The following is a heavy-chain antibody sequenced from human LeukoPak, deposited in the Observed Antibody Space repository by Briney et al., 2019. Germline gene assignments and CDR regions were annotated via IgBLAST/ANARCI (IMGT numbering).Heavy chain of an antibody. CDR2: ISGSGGST. CDR1: GFSFSSYA. Sequence: PGGSLRLSCAASGFSFSSYAMGWGRQAPGKGLEWVSAISGSGGSTYYADSVKGRFTISRDNSKNTLYLQMNSLRAEDTAVYYCAASAGPINFWGQGTLVTVSS. J-gene: IGHJ4*02. D-gene: IGHD3-10*01. V-gene: IGHV3-23*01. CDR3: AASAGPINF.